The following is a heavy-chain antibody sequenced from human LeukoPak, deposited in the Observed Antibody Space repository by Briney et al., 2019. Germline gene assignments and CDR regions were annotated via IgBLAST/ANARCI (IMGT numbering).Heavy chain of an antibody. CDR1: GFTVTSNH. CDR2: IYTGGTT. J-gene: IGHJ4*02. D-gene: IGHD6-6*01. CDR3: ARDSSSYYFDY. Sequence: GGSLRLSCAASGFTVTSNHMNWVRQAPGKGLEWVSIIYTGGTTHYADSLKDRFTISRDDSINTLYLQMNSLRAEDTAVYYCARDSSSYYFDYWGQGTLVAVSS. V-gene: IGHV3-66*01.